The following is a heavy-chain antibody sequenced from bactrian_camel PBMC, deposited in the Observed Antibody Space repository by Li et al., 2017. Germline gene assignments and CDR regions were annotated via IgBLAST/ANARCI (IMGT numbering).Heavy chain of an antibody. CDR3: AARGPYCYTKLSVRDFTY. CDR1: EHTYSRYH. CDR2: TGSDGPT. V-gene: IGHV3S55*01. J-gene: IGHJ6*01. D-gene: IGHD2*01. Sequence: VQLVESGGGSVQAGGSLRLSCTAREHTYSRYHMGWFRQLPGKEREGVACTGSDGPTTYADSVKGRFTLSQDNAKNTVYLQMNSLKPEDTAMYYCAARGPYCYTKLSVRDFTYWGQGTQVTVS.